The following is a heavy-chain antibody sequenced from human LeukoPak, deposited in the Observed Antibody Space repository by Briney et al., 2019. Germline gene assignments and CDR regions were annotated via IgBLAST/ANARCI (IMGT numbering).Heavy chain of an antibody. CDR1: GFTFSSYG. V-gene: IGHV3-30*02. Sequence: GGSLRLSCAASGFTFSSYGMHWVRQAPGTGLEWVAFIRYDGSNKYYADSVKGRFTISRDNSKNTLYLQMNSLRAEDTAVYYCAKKGGDYVRAFDYWGQGTLVTVSS. CDR3: AKKGGDYVRAFDY. CDR2: IRYDGSNK. J-gene: IGHJ4*02. D-gene: IGHD4-17*01.